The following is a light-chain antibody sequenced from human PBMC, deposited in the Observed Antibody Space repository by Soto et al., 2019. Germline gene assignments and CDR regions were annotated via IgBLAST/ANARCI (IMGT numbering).Light chain of an antibody. CDR1: ATIFKY. J-gene: IGKJ2*01. CDR3: QQSYDTPYT. Sequence: DIQMTQSPSSLSASIGDRVTVTCWASATIFKYLNWYQHQPGKAPKLLIYAASNLQSGVPSRFSGSGSGTDFTLTISSLQPEDFATYYCQQSYDTPYTFGQGSKLEIK. CDR2: AAS. V-gene: IGKV1-39*01.